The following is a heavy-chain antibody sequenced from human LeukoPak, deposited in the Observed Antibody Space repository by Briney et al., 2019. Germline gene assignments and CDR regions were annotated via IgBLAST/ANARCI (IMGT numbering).Heavy chain of an antibody. V-gene: IGHV3-7*01. CDR2: INPDGDKK. J-gene: IGHJ4*02. CDR1: GFSFSSYW. D-gene: IGHD2-15*01. Sequence: GGSLRLSCAASGFSFSSYWMTWVRQAPGKGLEWVANINPDGDKKTYVDSVKGRFTISRDNARNALYLQMSSLGVDDTAVYYCASQPAVVDLDCWGQGALVTVSS. CDR3: ASQPAVVDLDC.